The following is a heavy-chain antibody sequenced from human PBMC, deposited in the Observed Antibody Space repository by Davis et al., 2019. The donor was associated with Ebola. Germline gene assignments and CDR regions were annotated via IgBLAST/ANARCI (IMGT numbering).Heavy chain of an antibody. CDR2: INPSGGST. Sequence: SVTVSCQASVYTFTSYYMHWVRQAPGQGLEWMGIINPSGGSTSFAQKFQGSVTVTRDTSTTTVYMDLSSLRSEDTALYYCTTPGGQDSGYDVFDIWGQGTMVTVSS. CDR1: VYTFTSYY. D-gene: IGHD5-12*01. J-gene: IGHJ3*02. CDR3: TTPGGQDSGYDVFDI. V-gene: IGHV1-46*03.